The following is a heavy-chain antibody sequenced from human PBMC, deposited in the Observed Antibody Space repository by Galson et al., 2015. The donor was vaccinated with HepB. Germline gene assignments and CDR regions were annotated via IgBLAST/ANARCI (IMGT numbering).Heavy chain of an antibody. Sequence: SLRLSCAASGFTFSSYGMHWVRQAPGKGLEWVAVIWYDGSNKYYADSVKGRFTISRDNSKNTLYLQMNSLRAEDTAVYYCARSRYSSSSLDYWGQVTLVTVSS. CDR2: IWYDGSNK. J-gene: IGHJ4*02. CDR3: ARSRYSSSSLDY. V-gene: IGHV3-33*01. D-gene: IGHD6-6*01. CDR1: GFTFSSYG.